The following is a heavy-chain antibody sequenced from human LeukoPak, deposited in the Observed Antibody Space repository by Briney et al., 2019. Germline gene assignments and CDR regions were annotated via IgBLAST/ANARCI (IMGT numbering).Heavy chain of an antibody. Sequence: SVKVSCKAFGGTFSSYAISWVRQAPGQGLEWMGRIIPILGIANYAQKFQGRVTITADKSTSTAYMELSSLRSEDTAVYYCAREEMATNSFDYWGQGTLVTVSS. CDR2: IIPILGIA. D-gene: IGHD5-24*01. J-gene: IGHJ4*02. CDR1: GGTFSSYA. CDR3: AREEMATNSFDY. V-gene: IGHV1-69*04.